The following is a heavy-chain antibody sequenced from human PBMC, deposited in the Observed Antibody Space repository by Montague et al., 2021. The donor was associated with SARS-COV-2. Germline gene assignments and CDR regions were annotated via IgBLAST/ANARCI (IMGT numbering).Heavy chain of an antibody. D-gene: IGHD1-1*01. CDR1: GDSVVGLRAT. CDR3: TSGREGNYNVMDV. Sequence: CAISGDSVVGLRATWDGVRQAPSRGLEWLGRPYYRSKWYNDYAVSVRGRVTINPDTSKNQFSLQLNSVTPEDTAIYYCTSGREGNYNVMDVWGQGTTVTVSS. CDR2: PYYRSKWYN. J-gene: IGHJ6*02. V-gene: IGHV6-1*01.